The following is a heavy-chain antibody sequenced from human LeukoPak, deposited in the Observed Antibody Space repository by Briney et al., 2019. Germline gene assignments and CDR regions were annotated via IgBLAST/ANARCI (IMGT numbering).Heavy chain of an antibody. D-gene: IGHD3-22*01. CDR2: IYSGGST. J-gene: IGHJ4*02. Sequence: GGSLRLSCAASGFTVSSNYMSWVRQTPGKGLEWVSVIYSGGSTYYADSVKVRFTISRDNSKNTLYPQMNSLRAEDTAVYYCARGSRDSSGHYSIYFVYWGQGTLVTVSS. V-gene: IGHV3-66*02. CDR3: ARGSRDSSGHYSIYFVY. CDR1: GFTVSSNY.